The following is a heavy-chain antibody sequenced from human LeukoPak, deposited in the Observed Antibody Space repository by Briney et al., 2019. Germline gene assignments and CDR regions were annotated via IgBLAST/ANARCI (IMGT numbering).Heavy chain of an antibody. V-gene: IGHV4-4*07. CDR3: AKLCGHSICETGVFDI. J-gene: IGHJ3*02. D-gene: IGHD3-3*02. CDR2: IQTSGAT. Sequence: SETLSLTCSVSGGSISSYSCGWIRRPAGQGREWMGRIQTSGATNYNPALNNRVTMSLDTSKNQLSLEVSSMTAADVTAYYSAKLCGHSICETGVFDIWGQGTIVTVFS. CDR1: GGSISSYS.